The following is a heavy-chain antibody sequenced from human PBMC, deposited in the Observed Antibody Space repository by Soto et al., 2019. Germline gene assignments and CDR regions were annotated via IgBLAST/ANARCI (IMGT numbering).Heavy chain of an antibody. CDR2: ISLYSDGT. D-gene: IGHD2-2*01. Sequence: SVKVSVKTSGYTFSNYGITWVRQAPGQPLEWLGWISLYSDGTNYAQKFQGRVSMTTDTSTTTAYMELRSLRSDDTAVYYCARVVPGAEAWFGPWGQGTLVTVSS. CDR3: ARVVPGAEAWFGP. J-gene: IGHJ5*02. V-gene: IGHV1-18*01. CDR1: GYTFSNYG.